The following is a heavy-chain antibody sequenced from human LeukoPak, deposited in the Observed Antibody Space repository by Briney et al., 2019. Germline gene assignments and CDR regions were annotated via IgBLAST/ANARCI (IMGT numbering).Heavy chain of an antibody. V-gene: IGHV3-23*01. CDR3: AKGGLKLRST. CDR2: ISGSVGST. J-gene: IGHJ3*01. CDR1: GFTFSSYA. Sequence: GGSLRLSCAASGFTFSSYAMSWVRQAPGKGLEWVSAISGSVGSTYYADSVKGRFTISRDNSKNTLYLLMNSLRAEDTAVYYCAKGGLKLRSTWGQGTMVTVSS. D-gene: IGHD4-23*01.